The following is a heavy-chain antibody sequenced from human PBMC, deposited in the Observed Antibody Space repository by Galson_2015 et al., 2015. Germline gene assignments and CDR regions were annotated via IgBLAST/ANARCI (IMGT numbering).Heavy chain of an antibody. CDR1: GFSFINYW. V-gene: IGHV3-7*01. CDR3: ARVVRARFTETYYFDL. CDR2: IKQDGSER. Sequence: SLRLSCAGSGFSFINYWMGWVRQAPGEGLEWVANIKQDGSERYYVDSAKGRFTISRDNAKNSLYLQMNDLRAEDTTVYYCARVVRARFTETYYFDLWGRGTLVTVSS. J-gene: IGHJ2*01. D-gene: IGHD3-10*01.